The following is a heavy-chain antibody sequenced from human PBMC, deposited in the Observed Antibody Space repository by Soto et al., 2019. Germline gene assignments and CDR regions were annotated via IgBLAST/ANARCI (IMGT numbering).Heavy chain of an antibody. J-gene: IGHJ6*02. Sequence: PGGSLRLSCEASEFTFSQAWMSWVRQAPGRRLEWIGLIKRKTDGGTTDYAAPVKGRFTISRDDSANRLYLHMNSLKIEDTGVYYCSTGPIGRISSAPFHYYYGLDSCGQGTRVTVYS. CDR1: EFTFSQAW. CDR2: IKRKTDGGTT. CDR3: STGPIGRISSAPFHYYYGLDS. V-gene: IGHV3-15*01.